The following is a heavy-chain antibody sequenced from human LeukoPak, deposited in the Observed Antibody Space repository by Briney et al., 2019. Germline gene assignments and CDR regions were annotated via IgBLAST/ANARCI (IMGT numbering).Heavy chain of an antibody. Sequence: SETLSLTCTVSVYSISSGYYWGWIRQPPGKGLEWIGSIYHSGSTYYNPSLKSRVTISVDTSKNQFSLKLSSVTAADTAVYYCARVPARLLYFDYWGQGTLVTVSS. CDR2: IYHSGST. J-gene: IGHJ4*02. CDR3: ARVPARLLYFDY. D-gene: IGHD6-6*01. CDR1: VYSISSGYY. V-gene: IGHV4-38-2*02.